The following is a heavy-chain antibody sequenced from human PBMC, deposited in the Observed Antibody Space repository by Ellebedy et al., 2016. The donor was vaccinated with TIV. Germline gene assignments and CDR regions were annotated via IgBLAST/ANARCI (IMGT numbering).Heavy chain of an antibody. CDR2: IKSKTAGGTT. CDR1: GFTLTDAW. J-gene: IGHJ4*02. Sequence: PGGSLRLSCAAPGFTLTDAWMNWVRQAPGKGLEWVGRIKSKTAGGTTAYAAPVKGRFPISRDDSKNTVYLQMSSLKPEDTAVYYCATEVVLEATTDYWGQGTLVTVSS. CDR3: ATEVVLEATTDY. V-gene: IGHV3-15*07. D-gene: IGHD1-26*01.